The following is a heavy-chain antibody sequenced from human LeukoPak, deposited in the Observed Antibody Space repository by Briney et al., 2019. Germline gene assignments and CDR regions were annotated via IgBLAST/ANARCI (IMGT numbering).Heavy chain of an antibody. D-gene: IGHD3-22*01. CDR3: ASMSPYYYDSSGYYFY. V-gene: IGHV3-7*01. J-gene: IGHJ4*02. CDR1: GFTFSSYW. Sequence: GGSLRLSCAASGFTFSSYWMGWVRQAPGKGLEWVANIKQDGSEKYYVDSVKGRFTISRDNAKNSLYLQMNSLRAEDTAVYYCASMSPYYYDSSGYYFYWGQGTLVTVSS. CDR2: IKQDGSEK.